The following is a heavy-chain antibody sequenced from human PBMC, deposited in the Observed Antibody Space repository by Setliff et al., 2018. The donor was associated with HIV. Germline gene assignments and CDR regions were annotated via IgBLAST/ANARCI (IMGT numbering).Heavy chain of an antibody. J-gene: IGHJ4*02. V-gene: IGHV4-39*07. D-gene: IGHD6-19*01. Sequence: SETLSLTCTVSGGSISSSSYYWGWIRQPPGKGLEWIGSIYHSGSTYYNPSLKSRVTISVDTSKNQFSLKLSSVTAADTAVYYCARSPPGIAVAGLLDYWGQGTLVTVSS. CDR2: IYHSGST. CDR3: ARSPPGIAVAGLLDY. CDR1: GGSISSSSYY.